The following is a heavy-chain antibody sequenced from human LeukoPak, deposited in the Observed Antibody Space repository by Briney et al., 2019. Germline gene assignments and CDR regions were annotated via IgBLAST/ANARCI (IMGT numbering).Heavy chain of an antibody. J-gene: IGHJ2*01. CDR2: IYYSGST. D-gene: IGHD5-18*01. V-gene: IGHV4-59*01. Sequence: SETLSLTCAVYGGSFSGYYWSWIRQPPGKGLEWIGYIYYSGSTNYNPSLKSRVTISVDTSKNQFSLKLSSVTAADTAVYYCASIHKDTAMAWWYFDLWGRGTLVTVSS. CDR3: ASIHKDTAMAWWYFDL. CDR1: GGSFSGYY.